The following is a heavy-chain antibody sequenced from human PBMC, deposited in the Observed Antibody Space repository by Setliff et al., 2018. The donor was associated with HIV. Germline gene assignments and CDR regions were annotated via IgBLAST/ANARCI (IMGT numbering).Heavy chain of an antibody. CDR3: ARTRAPYFFDF. CDR2: VSSIGNT. CDR1: GISINGYY. D-gene: IGHD1-26*01. Sequence: SETLSLTCSVSGISINGYYWSWIRQSPRTRLEWIGYVSSIGNTNYNPSLKSRGTISVDTSKNQFSLQLNSVTAADTAVYFCARTRAPYFFDFWGQGAQVTVSS. V-gene: IGHV4-4*08. J-gene: IGHJ4*02.